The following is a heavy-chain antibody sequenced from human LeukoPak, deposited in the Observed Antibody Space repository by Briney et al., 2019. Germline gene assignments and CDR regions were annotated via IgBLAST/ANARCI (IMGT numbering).Heavy chain of an antibody. CDR1: GYTFTGYY. V-gene: IGHV1-2*02. Sequence: GASVKVSCKASGYTFTGYYMHWVRQAPGQGLEWMGWINPNGGGTNYAQKFQGRVTMTRDTSISTAYMELSRLRSDDTAVYYCASTSGYCSSTSCYFGYWGQGTLVTVSS. J-gene: IGHJ4*02. CDR2: INPNGGGT. D-gene: IGHD2-2*01. CDR3: ASTSGYCSSTSCYFGY.